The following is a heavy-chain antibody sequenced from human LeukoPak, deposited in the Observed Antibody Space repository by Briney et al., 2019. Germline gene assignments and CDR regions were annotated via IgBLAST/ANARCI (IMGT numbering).Heavy chain of an antibody. CDR3: ARGSMTSVYFPL. CDR1: GFTVSSNY. Sequence: GGSLRLSCVGSGFTVSSNYMTWVRQAPGKGLEWVSVICSGGNTYYADSVKGRFTISRDNSENTLYLQMNSLRAEDTAVYYCARGSMTSVYFPLWGQGTLVTVSS. CDR2: ICSGGNT. V-gene: IGHV3-66*01. J-gene: IGHJ1*01.